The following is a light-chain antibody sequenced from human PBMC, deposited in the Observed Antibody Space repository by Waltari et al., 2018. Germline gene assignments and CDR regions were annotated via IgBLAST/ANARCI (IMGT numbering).Light chain of an antibody. Sequence: DIQLTQSPSFLSASVGDRVTITCRASQGISSYLAWYQQKPGKAPKLLIYAASTLQSGVPSRFSGSGSGTEFTLTISSLQPEDFATYYCQQLNSYPPTFGGWTKVEIK. V-gene: IGKV1-9*01. J-gene: IGKJ4*01. CDR3: QQLNSYPPT. CDR2: AAS. CDR1: QGISSY.